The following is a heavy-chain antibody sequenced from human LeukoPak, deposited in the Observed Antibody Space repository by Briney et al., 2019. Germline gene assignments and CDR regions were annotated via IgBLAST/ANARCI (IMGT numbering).Heavy chain of an antibody. V-gene: IGHV1-2*02. D-gene: IGHD2-2*01. Sequence: ASVKVSCTASGYTFTGYYMHWVRQAPGQGLEWMGWINPNSGGTNYAQKFQGRVTMTRDTSISTAYMELSRLRSDDTAVYYCARDRGYCSSTSCYYYFDYWGQGTLVTVSS. CDR3: ARDRGYCSSTSCYYYFDY. CDR2: INPNSGGT. CDR1: GYTFTGYY. J-gene: IGHJ4*02.